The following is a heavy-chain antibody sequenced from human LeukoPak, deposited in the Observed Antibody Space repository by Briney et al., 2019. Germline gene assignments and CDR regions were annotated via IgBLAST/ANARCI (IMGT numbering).Heavy chain of an antibody. CDR3: ARGAAVLRFLEWVPESGLFDY. Sequence: ASVKVSCKASGYTFTSYGISWVRQAPGQGLEWMGWISAYNGNTNYAQKLQGRVTVTTDTSTSTAYMELRSLRSDDTAVYYCARGAAVLRFLEWVPESGLFDYWGQGTLVTVSS. J-gene: IGHJ4*02. CDR2: ISAYNGNT. D-gene: IGHD3-3*01. V-gene: IGHV1-18*01. CDR1: GYTFTSYG.